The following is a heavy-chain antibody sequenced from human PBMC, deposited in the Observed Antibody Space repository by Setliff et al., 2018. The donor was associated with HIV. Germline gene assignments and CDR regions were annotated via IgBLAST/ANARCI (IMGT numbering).Heavy chain of an antibody. CDR3: ARDIHSSPWYGVGGMDV. V-gene: IGHV4-61*02. CDR1: GGSITSENYY. CDR2: MYSSGGT. D-gene: IGHD6-13*01. Sequence: SETLSLTCTVSGGSITSENYYWNWIRQPAVKGLEWIGRMYSSGGTDYNPSLKSRVTIFVDTSKNQFSLKVTSVTATDTAVYYCARDIHSSPWYGVGGMDVWGQGTTVTVSS. J-gene: IGHJ6*02.